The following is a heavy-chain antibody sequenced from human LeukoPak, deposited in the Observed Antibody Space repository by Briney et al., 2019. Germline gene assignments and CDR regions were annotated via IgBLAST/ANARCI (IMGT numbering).Heavy chain of an antibody. CDR1: GFTFSSYA. J-gene: IGHJ4*02. Sequence: GGSLRLSCAASGFTFSSYAMSWVRQAPGKGLEWVSAISGSGGSTYYADSVKGRFTISRDNSKNTLYLQMNSLRAEDTAVYYCAKGRRDLQVIRYCSSTSCSYFDYWGQGTLVTVSS. V-gene: IGHV3-23*01. CDR3: AKGRRDLQVIRYCSSTSCSYFDY. CDR2: ISGSGGST. D-gene: IGHD2-2*01.